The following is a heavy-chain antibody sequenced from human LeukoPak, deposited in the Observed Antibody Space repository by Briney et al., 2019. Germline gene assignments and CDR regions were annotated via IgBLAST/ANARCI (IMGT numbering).Heavy chain of an antibody. J-gene: IGHJ3*02. V-gene: IGHV3-53*01. CDR3: ARDEYNWNVDAFDI. CDR1: GFTVSSNY. Sequence: GGSLRLSCAASGFTVSSNYMSWVRQAPGKGLEWVSVIYSGGSTYYADSVKGRFTISRGNSKNTLYLQMNSLRAEDTAVYYCARDEYNWNVDAFDIWGQGTVVTVSS. D-gene: IGHD1-20*01. CDR2: IYSGGST.